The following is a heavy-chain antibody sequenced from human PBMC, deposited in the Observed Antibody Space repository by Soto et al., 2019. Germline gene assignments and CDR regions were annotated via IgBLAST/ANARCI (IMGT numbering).Heavy chain of an antibody. D-gene: IGHD1-26*01. V-gene: IGHV1-69*13. CDR3: AREVGATLNWFDP. Sequence: SVKVSCKASGGTFSSYAISLLRQAPGQGLEWMGGIIPIFGTANYAQKFQGRVTITADESTSTAYMELSSLRSEDTAVYYCAREVGATLNWFDPWGQGTLVTVSS. CDR1: GGTFSSYA. J-gene: IGHJ5*02. CDR2: IIPIFGTA.